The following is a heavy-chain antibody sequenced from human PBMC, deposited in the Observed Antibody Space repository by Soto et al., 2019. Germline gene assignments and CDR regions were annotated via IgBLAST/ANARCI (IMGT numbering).Heavy chain of an antibody. CDR1: GFTLSNYW. J-gene: IGHJ4*02. CDR3: AKDKLEE. CDR2: IKQDGSEK. Sequence: GGSLRLSCAASGFTLSNYWMSWFRQAPGKGLDWVANIKQDGSEKYYVDYVKGRFTISRDNAKNSLYLQMSSLRTEDTALYYCAKDKLEEWGQGT. D-gene: IGHD1-1*01. V-gene: IGHV3-7*05.